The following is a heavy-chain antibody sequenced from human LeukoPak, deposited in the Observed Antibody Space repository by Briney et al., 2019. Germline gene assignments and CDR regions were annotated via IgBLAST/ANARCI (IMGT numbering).Heavy chain of an antibody. Sequence: SETLSLTCTVSGGSISSYYWSWIRQPPGKGLEWIGYIYYSGSTNYNPSLKGRVTISVDTSKNQFSLKLSSVTAADTAVYYCARGDDILTGYRSVTFDYWGQGTLVTVSS. CDR1: GGSISSYY. V-gene: IGHV4-59*08. CDR2: IYYSGST. J-gene: IGHJ4*02. CDR3: ARGDDILTGYRSVTFDY. D-gene: IGHD3-9*01.